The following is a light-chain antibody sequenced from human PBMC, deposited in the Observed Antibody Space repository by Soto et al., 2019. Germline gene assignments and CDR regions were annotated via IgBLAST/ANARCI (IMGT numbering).Light chain of an antibody. CDR2: GAS. Sequence: EIVMTQSPATLSLSPGERAALSCRASQSINSELAWYQQKPGQPPRLLIYGASTRATGVPARFTGSESGSEFTLTINRLQSEDFAVYYCQQCHNWPLTFGQGTRLEI. V-gene: IGKV3-15*01. CDR3: QQCHNWPLT. J-gene: IGKJ2*01. CDR1: QSINSE.